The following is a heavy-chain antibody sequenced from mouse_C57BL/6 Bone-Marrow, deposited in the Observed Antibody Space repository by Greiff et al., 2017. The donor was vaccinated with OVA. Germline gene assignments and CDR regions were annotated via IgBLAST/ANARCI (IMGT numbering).Heavy chain of an antibody. D-gene: IGHD2-1*01. Sequence: VQLHQSGAELVRPGASVKLSCTASGFNIKDDYMHWVKQRPEQGLEWIGWIDPENGDTEYASKFQGKATITADTSSNTAYLQLSSLTSEDTAVYYCTTSYGIFDYWGQGTTLTVSS. V-gene: IGHV14-4*01. J-gene: IGHJ2*01. CDR1: GFNIKDDY. CDR2: IDPENGDT. CDR3: TTSYGIFDY.